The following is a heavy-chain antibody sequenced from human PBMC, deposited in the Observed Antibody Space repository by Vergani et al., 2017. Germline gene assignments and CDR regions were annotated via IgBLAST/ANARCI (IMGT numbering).Heavy chain of an antibody. V-gene: IGHV3-23*04. J-gene: IGHJ6*03. D-gene: IGHD3-3*01. Sequence: EVQLVESGGVVVQPGGSLRLSCAASGFTFSSYAMSWVRQAPGKGLEWASAISGSGGSTYYADSVKGRFTISRENSKNPVYLQMNSLRAEDTAVYYCAKGGFWSGYYSFPTYYYYYMDVWGKGTTVTVSS. CDR2: ISGSGGST. CDR1: GFTFSSYA. CDR3: AKGGFWSGYYSFPTYYYYYMDV.